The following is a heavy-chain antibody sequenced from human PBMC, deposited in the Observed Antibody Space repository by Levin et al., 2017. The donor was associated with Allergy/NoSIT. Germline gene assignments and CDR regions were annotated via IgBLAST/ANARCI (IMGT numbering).Heavy chain of an antibody. Sequence: SETLSLTCAVSGGSISSSDWWSWVRQPPGKGLEWIGEIYHSGSTNYNPSLKSRVTISVDESTNQFSLKLSSVTAADTAVYYCTRRYCTSTSCYAHLFDYWGQGTLVTVSS. CDR2: IYHSGST. V-gene: IGHV4-4*02. J-gene: IGHJ4*02. CDR3: TRRYCTSTSCYAHLFDY. D-gene: IGHD2-2*01. CDR1: GGSISSSDW.